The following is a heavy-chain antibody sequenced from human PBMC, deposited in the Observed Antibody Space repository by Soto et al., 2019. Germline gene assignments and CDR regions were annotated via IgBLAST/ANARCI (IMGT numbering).Heavy chain of an antibody. CDR3: ARVEYTAGIFYPFYC. CDR2: IYYSGST. V-gene: IGHV4-39*07. CDR1: CGSVSSSSYY. D-gene: IGHD2-15*01. Sequence: SETLSLTCTVSCGSVSSSSYYWGWIRQPPGKGLEWIGNIYYSGSTYYNPSLKSRVTILVDTSKNQFSLKLSPMIAADTAVYYCARVEYTAGIFYPFYCWGPGTLVTVSS. J-gene: IGHJ4*02.